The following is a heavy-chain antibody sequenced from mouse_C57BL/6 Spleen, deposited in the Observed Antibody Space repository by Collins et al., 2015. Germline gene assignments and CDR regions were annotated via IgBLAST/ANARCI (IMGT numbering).Heavy chain of an antibody. CDR2: ISYDGDN. Sequence: DVQLQESGPGLVKPSQSLSLTCSVTGYSITSGYYWNWIRQFPGNKLEWMGYISYDGDNNYNPSPKNRISITRDTSKNQFFLKLNSVTTEDTATYYCVRDYYSNYFDVWGTGTTVTVSS. D-gene: IGHD2-5*01. CDR3: VRDYYSNYFDV. J-gene: IGHJ1*03. CDR1: GYSITSGYY. V-gene: IGHV3-6*01.